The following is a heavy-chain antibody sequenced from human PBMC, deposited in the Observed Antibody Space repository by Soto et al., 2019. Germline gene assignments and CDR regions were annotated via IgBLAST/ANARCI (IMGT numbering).Heavy chain of an antibody. CDR1: GYTFTGYY. V-gene: IGHV1-2*04. Sequence: ASVKVSCKASGYTFTGYYMHWVGQAPGQGLEWMGWINPNSGGTNYAQKFQGWVTMTRDTSISTAYMELSRLRSDDTAVYYCARDLGGYSYGHYYYGMDVWGQGTTVTVSS. CDR3: ARDLGGYSYGHYYYGMDV. CDR2: INPNSGGT. D-gene: IGHD5-18*01. J-gene: IGHJ6*02.